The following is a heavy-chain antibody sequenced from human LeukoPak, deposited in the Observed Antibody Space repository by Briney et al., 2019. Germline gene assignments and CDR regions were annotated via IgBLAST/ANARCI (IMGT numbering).Heavy chain of an antibody. CDR1: GFTFDTYS. Sequence: GGSLRLSCAASGFTFDTYSMNWVRQAPGKGLEWVSSISSSGRNINHADSVKGRFTISRDNAKNSLYLQMNSLRAEDTALYYCARVYVGGLLDYWGQGTLVTVSS. CDR2: ISSSGRNI. V-gene: IGHV3-21*01. J-gene: IGHJ4*02. D-gene: IGHD2-15*01. CDR3: ARVYVGGLLDY.